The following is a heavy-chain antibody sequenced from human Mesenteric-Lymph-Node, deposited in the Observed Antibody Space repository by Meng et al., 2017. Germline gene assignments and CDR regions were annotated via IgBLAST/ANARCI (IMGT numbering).Heavy chain of an antibody. CDR1: GFTFSSYA. CDR2: ISYDGSNK. Sequence: GESLKISCAASGFTFSSYAMHWVRQAPGKGLEWVAVISYDGSNKYYADSVKGRFTISRDNAKNSLYLQLDSLRAEDTAMYYCARPSLNDYADFDMWGQGTMVTVSS. CDR3: ARPSLNDYADFDM. D-gene: IGHD4-17*01. V-gene: IGHV3-30*07. J-gene: IGHJ3*02.